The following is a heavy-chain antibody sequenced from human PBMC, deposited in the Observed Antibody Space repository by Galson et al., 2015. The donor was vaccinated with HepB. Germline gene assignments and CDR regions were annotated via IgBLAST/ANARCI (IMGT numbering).Heavy chain of an antibody. Sequence: SVKVSCKASGDTFSNYAFNWVRQAPGQGLEWMGGIIPIFGTADYAQKFQGRVTIIADKSTSTAYMELSSLRSEDTAVYYCATYAPPGAYYDVLTGPGDTNGFDIWGQGTMVTVSS. D-gene: IGHD3-9*01. CDR2: IIPIFGTA. CDR1: GDTFSNYA. J-gene: IGHJ3*02. CDR3: ATYAPPGAYYDVLTGPGDTNGFDI. V-gene: IGHV1-69*06.